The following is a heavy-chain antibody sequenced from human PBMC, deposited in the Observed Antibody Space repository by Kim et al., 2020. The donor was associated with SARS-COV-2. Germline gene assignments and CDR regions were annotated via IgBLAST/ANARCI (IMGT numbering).Heavy chain of an antibody. V-gene: IGHV4-34*01. Sequence: SETLSLTCAVYGGSFSGYYWSWIRQPPGKGLEWIGEINHSGSTNYNPSLKSRVTISVDTSKNQFSLKLSSVTAADTAVYYCARGGFTIAAAGTWYFQHWG. J-gene: IGHJ1*01. CDR1: GGSFSGYY. D-gene: IGHD6-13*01. CDR3: ARGGFTIAAAGTWYFQH. CDR2: INHSGST.